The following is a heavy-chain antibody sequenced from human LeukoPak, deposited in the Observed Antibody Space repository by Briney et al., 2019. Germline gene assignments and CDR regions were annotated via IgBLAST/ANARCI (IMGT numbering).Heavy chain of an antibody. J-gene: IGHJ4*02. CDR3: ARDRTGNNDFWSGYTTFFDY. Sequence: GGSLRLSCAASGFTFSTYSMNWVRQAPGKGLEWVSYISSSTSTIYYADSVKGRFTISRDNAKNSLYLQMNSLRAEDTAVYYCARDRTGNNDFWSGYTTFFDYWGQGTLVTVSS. D-gene: IGHD3-3*01. CDR2: ISSSTSTI. CDR1: GFTFSTYS. V-gene: IGHV3-48*01.